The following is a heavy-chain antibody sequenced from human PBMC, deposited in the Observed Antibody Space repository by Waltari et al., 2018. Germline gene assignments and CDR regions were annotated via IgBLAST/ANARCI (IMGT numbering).Heavy chain of an antibody. CDR1: GGSFRGYY. V-gene: IGHV4-34*01. D-gene: IGHD5-18*01. CDR2: INHRGRT. J-gene: IGHJ3*02. CDR3: ARLNSAKKYIYATSSYDVFDI. Sequence: QVQLQQWGAGLLKPSETLSLTCAVYGGSFRGYYWSWIRQPPGKGLEWIGEINHRGRTNYNPSLKRRVTISVDTSKNQFSLKVSSVTAADTAVYYCARLNSAKKYIYATSSYDVFDIWGQGTMVTVSS.